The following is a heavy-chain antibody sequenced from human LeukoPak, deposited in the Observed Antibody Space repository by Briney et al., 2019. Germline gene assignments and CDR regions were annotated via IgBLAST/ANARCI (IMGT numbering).Heavy chain of an antibody. V-gene: IGHV3-53*04. Sequence: PGGSLRLSCAASGFTVSSNYMSWVRQAPGKGLEWVSVIYSGGSTYYADSVKGRFTISRHNSKNTLYLQMNSLRAEDTAVYYCAKTGDHYYYYGMDVWGQGTTVTVSS. CDR2: IYSGGST. D-gene: IGHD7-27*01. CDR3: AKTGDHYYYYGMDV. CDR1: GFTVSSNY. J-gene: IGHJ6*02.